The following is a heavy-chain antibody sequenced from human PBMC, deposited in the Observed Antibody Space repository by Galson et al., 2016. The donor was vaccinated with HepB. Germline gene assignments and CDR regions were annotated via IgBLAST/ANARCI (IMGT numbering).Heavy chain of an antibody. CDR1: GGTFNSYI. V-gene: IGHV1-69*13. CDR3: ARSYYMSTEGYRPFDS. J-gene: IGHJ4*02. CDR2: IIPIFGNR. Sequence: SVKVSCKAFGGTFNSYIINWVRQAPGQGLEWIGGIIPIFGNRNYAENFQGRFTITADEAKNTASMELISLRSEETAVYFCARSYYMSTEGYRPFDSWSQGTLVTVSS. D-gene: IGHD5-18*01.